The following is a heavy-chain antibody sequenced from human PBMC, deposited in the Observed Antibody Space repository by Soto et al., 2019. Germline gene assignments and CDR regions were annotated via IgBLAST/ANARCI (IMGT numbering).Heavy chain of an antibody. D-gene: IGHD4-17*01. CDR2: ISAYNGNT. V-gene: IGHV1-18*01. J-gene: IGHJ4*02. CDR3: ACLDYGGNRPQIDY. CDR1: GYTFTSYG. Sequence: QVQLVQSGAEVKKPGASVKVSCKASGYTFTSYGFSWVRQAPGQGLEWMGWISAYNGNTNYAQKVQDRVTMTTDTSTSTAYMELRSLRSDDTAVYYCACLDYGGNRPQIDYWGQGTLVTVSS.